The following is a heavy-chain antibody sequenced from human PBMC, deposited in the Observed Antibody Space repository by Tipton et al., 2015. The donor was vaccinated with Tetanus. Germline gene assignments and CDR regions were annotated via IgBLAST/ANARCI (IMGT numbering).Heavy chain of an antibody. CDR1: GDSVSSDNAS. J-gene: IGHJ4*02. D-gene: IGHD3-10*01. V-gene: IGHV6-1*01. Sequence: GLVKPSQTLSLTCVISGDSVSSDNASWNWIRQSPSRGLEWLGRTYYRSKWYNDYAVSVQSRITISPDTTKNHFYLHLNSVTPEDTAVYYCARATAVVQGIISHFDYWGQGALVTVSS. CDR2: TYYRSKWYN. CDR3: ARATAVVQGIISHFDY.